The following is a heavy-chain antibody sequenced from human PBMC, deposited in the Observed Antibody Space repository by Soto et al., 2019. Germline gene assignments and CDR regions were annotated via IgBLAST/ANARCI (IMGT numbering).Heavy chain of an antibody. CDR1: GGSISSSSYY. D-gene: IGHD7-27*01. Sequence: SETLSLTCTVSGGSISSSSYYWGWIRQPPGKGLEWIGSIYYSGSTYYNPSLKSRVTISVDTSKNQFSLKLSSVTAADTAVYYCARDPKFWGTDYWGQGTLVTVSS. J-gene: IGHJ4*02. V-gene: IGHV4-39*07. CDR2: IYYSGST. CDR3: ARDPKFWGTDY.